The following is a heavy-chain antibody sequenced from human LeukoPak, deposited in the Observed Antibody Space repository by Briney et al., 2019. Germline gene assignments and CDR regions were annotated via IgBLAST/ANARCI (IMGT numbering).Heavy chain of an antibody. CDR3: VRDRHKLVDTVAGTLDY. D-gene: IGHD6-19*01. Sequence: PSETLSLTCTVSGGSISSYYWSWIRQPPGKGLEWIGYIYYSGSTNYNPSLKSRVTISIDTSKNQFSLKLSSVTAADTAVYYCVRDRHKLVDTVAGTLDYWGQGTLVTVSS. CDR2: IYYSGST. V-gene: IGHV4-59*12. CDR1: GGSISSYY. J-gene: IGHJ4*02.